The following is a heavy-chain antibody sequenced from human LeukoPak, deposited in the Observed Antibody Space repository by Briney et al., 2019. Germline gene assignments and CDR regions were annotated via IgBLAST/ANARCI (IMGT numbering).Heavy chain of an antibody. CDR1: GGSISSGGYY. Sequence: SETLSLTCTVSGGSISSGGYYWSWIRQHPGKGLEWIGYIYYSGSTYYNPSLKSRVTISVDTSKNQFSLQLSSVTAADTAVYYCARIHRYCSGGACYVLDNWGQGTLVAVSS. CDR3: ARIHRYCSGGACYVLDN. J-gene: IGHJ4*02. D-gene: IGHD2-15*01. V-gene: IGHV4-31*03. CDR2: IYYSGST.